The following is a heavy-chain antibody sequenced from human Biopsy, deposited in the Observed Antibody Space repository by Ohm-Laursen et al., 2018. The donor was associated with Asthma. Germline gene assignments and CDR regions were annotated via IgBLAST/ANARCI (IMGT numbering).Heavy chain of an antibody. D-gene: IGHD5-24*01. V-gene: IGHV4-39*01. Sequence: GTLSLTCTVSGDSSNSGGYSWTWIRQPPGKGLAWIGHIYYTGTTNYSPSLKSRAPISVDRSKNQFSLKLTSVTAADTAVYYCARQQFATSPDDYWGRGTLVTVSS. CDR2: IYYTGTT. CDR3: ARQQFATSPDDY. CDR1: GDSSNSGGYS. J-gene: IGHJ4*02.